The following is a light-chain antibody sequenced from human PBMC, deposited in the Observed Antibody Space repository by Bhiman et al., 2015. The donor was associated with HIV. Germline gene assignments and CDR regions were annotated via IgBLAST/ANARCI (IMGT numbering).Light chain of an antibody. V-gene: IGLV1-51*02. Sequence: QSLLTQPPSVSAAPGQKVTISCSGGNSDIGKNFVSWYQQSPGAAPRLLIYENDRRLSGIPDRFSASKSGTSATLGITGLQTGDEADYYCATWDSSLSAEVFGGGTQLTVL. CDR3: ATWDSSLSAEV. J-gene: IGLJ2*01. CDR2: END. CDR1: NSDIGKNF.